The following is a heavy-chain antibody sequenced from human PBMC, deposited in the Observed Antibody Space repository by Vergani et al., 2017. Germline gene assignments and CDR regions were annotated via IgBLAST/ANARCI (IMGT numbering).Heavy chain of an antibody. Sequence: EVQLLESGGGLVQPGGSLRLSCAASGFTFSSYAMSWVRQAPGKGLEWVSAISGSGGSTYYADSVKGRFTISRDNSKNTLYLQMNSLRAEDTAVYYCAGPPYSNYYYYYGMDVWGQGTTVTVSS. D-gene: IGHD4-11*01. V-gene: IGHV3-23*01. CDR3: AGPPYSNYYYYYGMDV. CDR1: GFTFSSYA. CDR2: ISGSGGST. J-gene: IGHJ6*02.